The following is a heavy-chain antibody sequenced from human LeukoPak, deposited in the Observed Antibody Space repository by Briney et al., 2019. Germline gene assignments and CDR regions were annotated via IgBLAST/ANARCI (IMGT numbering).Heavy chain of an antibody. CDR2: IRYDGSNK. CDR1: GFTFSSYG. Sequence: GGSLRLSCAASGFTFSSYGMHWVRQAPGKGLEWVAFIRYDGSNKYYADSVKGRFTISRDNAKNSLYLQMNSLRVEDTAVYYCTRDPRNLDYWGQGTLVTVSS. CDR3: TRDPRNLDY. V-gene: IGHV3-30*02. D-gene: IGHD1-14*01. J-gene: IGHJ4*02.